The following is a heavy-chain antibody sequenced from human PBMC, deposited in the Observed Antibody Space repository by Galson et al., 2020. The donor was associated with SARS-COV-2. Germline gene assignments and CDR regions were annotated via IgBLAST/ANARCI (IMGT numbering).Heavy chain of an antibody. Sequence: ASETLSLTCTVSGGTFSSSSYHWAWIRQPPGKALEWIGSVYYLGTTYYNPSLKSRVAEAVDTSKDLFSLQVTAVTAADTAVYYCARHVERLYGDHFDSWGRGTLVTVSS. D-gene: IGHD4-17*01. CDR1: GGTFSSSSYH. CDR3: ARHVERLYGDHFDS. CDR2: VYYLGTT. J-gene: IGHJ4*02. V-gene: IGHV4-39*01.